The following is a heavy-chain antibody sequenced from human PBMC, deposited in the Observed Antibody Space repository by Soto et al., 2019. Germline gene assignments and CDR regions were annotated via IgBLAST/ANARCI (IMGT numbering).Heavy chain of an antibody. CDR3: ARRSSSWYFDY. Sequence: EVQLLESGGGLVQPGGSLRLSCAASGFPFSSYALNWVRQAPGKGLGWVSVISGSDGSTYYADSVKGRFTISRDNSKNTLNLQMNSLRAEDTAVYYCARRSSSWYFDYWGQGTLVTVSS. V-gene: IGHV3-23*01. J-gene: IGHJ4*02. D-gene: IGHD6-13*01. CDR2: ISGSDGST. CDR1: GFPFSSYA.